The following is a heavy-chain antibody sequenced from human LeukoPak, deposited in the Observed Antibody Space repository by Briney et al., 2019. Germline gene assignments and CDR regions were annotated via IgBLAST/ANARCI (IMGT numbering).Heavy chain of an antibody. CDR1: GGTFSNYA. D-gene: IGHD2-2*01. V-gene: IGHV1-69*13. CDR3: ARVVVVPAAILTYYYYYMDV. Sequence: SVKVSCKASGGTFSNYAISWVRQAPGQGLEWMGGIIPIYGTANYAQKFQGRVTITADESTSTAYMELSSLRSEDTAVYYCARVVVVPAAILTYYYYYMDVWGKGTTVTVSS. CDR2: IIPIYGTA. J-gene: IGHJ6*03.